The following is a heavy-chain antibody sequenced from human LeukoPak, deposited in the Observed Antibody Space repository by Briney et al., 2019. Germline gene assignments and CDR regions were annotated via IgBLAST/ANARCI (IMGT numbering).Heavy chain of an antibody. J-gene: IGHJ3*02. CDR1: SGSISSYF. CDR2: IYYSGST. V-gene: IGHV4-59*08. D-gene: IGHD3-22*01. Sequence: SETLSLTCTVSSGSISSYFWSWIRQPPGKGLEWIGYIYYSGSTTYNPSLKSRVTISVDTSKNQFSLKLSSVTAADTAVYYCARLWDSSGYSGAFDIWGQGTMVTVSS. CDR3: ARLWDSSGYSGAFDI.